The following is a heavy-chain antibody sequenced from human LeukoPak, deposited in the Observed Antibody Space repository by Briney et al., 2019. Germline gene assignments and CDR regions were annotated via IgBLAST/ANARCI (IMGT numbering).Heavy chain of an antibody. CDR2: IIPIFGTA. V-gene: IGHV1-69*06. J-gene: IGHJ4*02. D-gene: IGHD2-15*01. CDR1: GGTFSSYA. CDR3: ARRVVVVAATPSWGREYYFDY. Sequence: SVKVSCKASGGTFSSYAISWVRQAPGQGLGWMGGIIPIFGTANYAQKFQGRVTITADKSTSTAYMELSSLRSEDTAVYYCARRVVVVAATPSWGREYYFDYWGQGTLVTVSS.